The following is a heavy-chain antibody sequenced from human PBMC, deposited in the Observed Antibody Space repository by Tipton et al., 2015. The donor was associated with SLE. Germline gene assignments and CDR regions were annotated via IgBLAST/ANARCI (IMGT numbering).Heavy chain of an antibody. D-gene: IGHD6-13*01. J-gene: IGHJ4*02. Sequence: SGAEVKKPGSSVKVSCKASGGTFSNYAMSWVRQAPGKGLEWVSTISDSAGSTYYADSVKGRFTISRDNSKNTLYLQMNSLRAEDTAVYYCAKSLQQQVVFHFDYWGQGTLVTVSS. CDR1: GGTFSNYA. CDR2: ISDSAGST. CDR3: AKSLQQQVVFHFDY. V-gene: IGHV3-23*01.